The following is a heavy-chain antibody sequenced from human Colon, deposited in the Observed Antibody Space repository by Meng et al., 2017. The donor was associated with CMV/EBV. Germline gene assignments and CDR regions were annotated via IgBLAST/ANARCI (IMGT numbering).Heavy chain of an antibody. V-gene: IGHV3-11*01. Sequence: GESLKISCAASGFTFSDYYMSWIRPAPGKGLEWVSYISSSGSTIYYADSVKGRFTISRDNAKNSLYLQMNSLRAEDTAVYYCARGAAAGTGDLDPWGQGTLVTVSS. CDR2: ISSSGSTI. CDR3: ARGAAAGTGDLDP. CDR1: GFTFSDYY. J-gene: IGHJ5*02. D-gene: IGHD6-19*01.